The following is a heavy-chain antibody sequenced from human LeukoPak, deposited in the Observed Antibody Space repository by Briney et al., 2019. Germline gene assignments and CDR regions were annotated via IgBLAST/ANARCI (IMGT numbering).Heavy chain of an antibody. CDR3: ARDGDVVVGFDY. CDR1: GFTVSSNY. Sequence: GGSLRLSCAASGFTVSSNYMSWVRQAPGKGLERVSVIYSGDNTYYADSVKGRFTISRDNSKNTLYLQTNSLRAEDTAVYYCARDGDVVVGFDYWGQGTLVTVSS. J-gene: IGHJ4*02. V-gene: IGHV3-66*02. D-gene: IGHD2-21*01. CDR2: IYSGDNT.